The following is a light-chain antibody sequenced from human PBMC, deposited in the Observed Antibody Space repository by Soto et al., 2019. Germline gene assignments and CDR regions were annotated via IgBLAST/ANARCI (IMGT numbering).Light chain of an antibody. CDR1: QSVRSTY. V-gene: IGKV3-15*01. Sequence: EIVMTQSPVTLSVSPGERATLSCRASQSVRSTYLAWYQQKPGQAPRLLIFGVSNRAAGIPARFSGSGSGTEFTLTISSLQSEDFAVYYCQQYKNWPLFGQGTRLEIK. J-gene: IGKJ5*01. CDR2: GVS. CDR3: QQYKNWPL.